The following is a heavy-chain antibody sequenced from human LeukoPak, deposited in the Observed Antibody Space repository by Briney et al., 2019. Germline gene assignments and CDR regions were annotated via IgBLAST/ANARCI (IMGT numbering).Heavy chain of an antibody. V-gene: IGHV3-30-3*01. D-gene: IGHD3-22*01. CDR3: ARGPYYYDSSGSGAY. Sequence: GGSLRLSCAASGFTFSSYAMHWVRQAPGKGLEWVAVISYDGSNKYYADSVKGRFTISRDNAKNSLYLQMNSLRAEDTAVYYCARGPYYYDSSGSGAYWGQGTLVTVSS. CDR2: ISYDGSNK. J-gene: IGHJ4*02. CDR1: GFTFSSYA.